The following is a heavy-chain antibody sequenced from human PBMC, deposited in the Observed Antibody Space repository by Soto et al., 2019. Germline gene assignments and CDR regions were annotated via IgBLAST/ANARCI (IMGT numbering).Heavy chain of an antibody. D-gene: IGHD6-13*01. Sequence: GGSLRLSCAASGFTFSSYAMHWVRQAPGKGLEWVAVISYDGSNKYYADSVKGRFTISRDNSKNTLYLQMNSLRAEDTAVYYCGRDSTPALYSSGWSTGVCSHFDYLGQGTLVTVSS. J-gene: IGHJ4*02. V-gene: IGHV3-30-3*01. CDR2: ISYDGSNK. CDR1: GFTFSSYA. CDR3: GRDSTPALYSSGWSTGVCSHFDY.